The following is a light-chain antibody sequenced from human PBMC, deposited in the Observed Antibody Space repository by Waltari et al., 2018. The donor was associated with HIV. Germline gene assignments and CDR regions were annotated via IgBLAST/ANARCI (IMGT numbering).Light chain of an antibody. V-gene: IGLV2-8*01. J-gene: IGLJ2*01. CDR2: EVS. CDR3: SSYAGSNNFGV. CDR1: SSDVGGYNY. Sequence: QSALTQPPSASGSPGQSVTISCTGTSSDVGGYNYVSWYHQHPGKAPKVMIYEVSKRPSGVPDRFSGSKSGNTASLTVSGLQAEDEADYYCSSYAGSNNFGVFGGGTKLTVL.